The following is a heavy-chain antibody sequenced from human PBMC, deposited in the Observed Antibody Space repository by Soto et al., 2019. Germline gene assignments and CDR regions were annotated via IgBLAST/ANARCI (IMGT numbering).Heavy chain of an antibody. CDR3: ARDRSDVPSALDY. J-gene: IGHJ4*02. V-gene: IGHV4-59*01. Sequence: SETLSLTCTVSGGSLSSYFWTWIRQAPGKGLEWIGYIYYTGDTKYNPSLESRVSISLDTSKNHFSLRLRSLTAADTATYYCARDRSDVPSALDYWGRGTLVTVS. D-gene: IGHD6-19*01. CDR1: GGSLSSYF. CDR2: IYYTGDT.